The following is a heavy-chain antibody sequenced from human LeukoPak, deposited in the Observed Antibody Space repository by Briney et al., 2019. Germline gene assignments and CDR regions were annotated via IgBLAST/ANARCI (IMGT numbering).Heavy chain of an antibody. J-gene: IGHJ4*02. CDR2: ISYDGSNK. CDR1: GFTFRSYS. V-gene: IGHV3-30*18. D-gene: IGHD3-22*01. Sequence: GGSLRLSCAASGFTFRSYSMNWVRQAPGKGLEWVAVISYDGSNKYYADSVKGRFTMSRDNSKNTLYLQMNSLRAEDTAVYYCAKASGESSGYRFDYWGQGTLVTVSS. CDR3: AKASGESSGYRFDY.